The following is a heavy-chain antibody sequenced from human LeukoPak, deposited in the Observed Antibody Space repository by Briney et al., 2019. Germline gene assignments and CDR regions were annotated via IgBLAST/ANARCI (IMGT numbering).Heavy chain of an antibody. CDR1: GGSIISYY. D-gene: IGHD6-13*01. J-gene: IGHJ4*02. CDR2: IYYSGST. V-gene: IGHV4-59*08. Sequence: SETLSLTCTVSGGSIISYYWSWIRQPQGRGLEWIGYIYYSGSTNYNPSLKSRVTISVDTFKNQFSLKLNSVTAADTAVYYCARHGSSWYWDYWGQGTLVTVSS. CDR3: ARHGSSWYWDY.